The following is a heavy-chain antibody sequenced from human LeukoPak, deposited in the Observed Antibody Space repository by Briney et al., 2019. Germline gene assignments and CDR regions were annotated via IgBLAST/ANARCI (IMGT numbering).Heavy chain of an antibody. D-gene: IGHD1-7*01. Sequence: ASVKVSCKASGYTFTGYDMHWVRQAPGQGLEWMGWINPNSGGTNYAQKFQGRVTMTRDTSISTAYMELSRLRSDDTDVYYCASPGITGTTGDSWGQGTLVTVSS. V-gene: IGHV1-2*02. CDR1: GYTFTGYD. J-gene: IGHJ4*02. CDR2: INPNSGGT. CDR3: ASPGITGTTGDS.